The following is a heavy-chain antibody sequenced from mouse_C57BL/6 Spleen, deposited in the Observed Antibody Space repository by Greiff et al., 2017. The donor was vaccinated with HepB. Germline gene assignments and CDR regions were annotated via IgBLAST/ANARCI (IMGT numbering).Heavy chain of an antibody. J-gene: IGHJ4*01. Sequence: VQLQQSGPELVKPGASVKISCKASGYTFTDYYMNWVKQSHGKSLEWIGDINPNNGGTSYNQKFKGKATLTVDKSSSTAYMELRSLTSEDSAVYYCARFGYDGYYDAMDYWGQGTSVTVSS. CDR2: INPNNGGT. CDR1: GYTFTDYY. V-gene: IGHV1-26*01. CDR3: ARFGYDGYYDAMDY. D-gene: IGHD2-3*01.